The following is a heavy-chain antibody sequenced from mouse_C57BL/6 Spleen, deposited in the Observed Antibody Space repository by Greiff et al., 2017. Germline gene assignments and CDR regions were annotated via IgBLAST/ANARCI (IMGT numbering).Heavy chain of an antibody. CDR2: IYPGSGST. Sequence: VQLQQSGAELVKPGASVKMSCKASGYTFTSYWITWVKQRPGQGLEWIGDIYPGSGSTNYNEKFKSKATLTVDTSSSTAYMQLSSLTSEDSAVYYCASRLYYGSSLYYAMDYWGQGTSVTVSS. CDR1: GYTFTSYW. J-gene: IGHJ4*01. D-gene: IGHD1-1*01. V-gene: IGHV1-55*01. CDR3: ASRLYYGSSLYYAMDY.